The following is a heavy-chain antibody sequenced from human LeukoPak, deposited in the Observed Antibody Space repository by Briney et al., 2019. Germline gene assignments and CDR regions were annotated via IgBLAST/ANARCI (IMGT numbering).Heavy chain of an antibody. J-gene: IGHJ4*02. D-gene: IGHD3-10*01. CDR2: IYYSGST. Sequence: SETLSLTCTVSGGSISSYYWSWIRQPPGKGLEWIGYIYYSGSTNYNPSLKSRVTISVDTSKNQFSLKLSSVTAADTAMYYCARDKDYYGSGSYDYWGQGTLVTVSS. CDR1: GGSISSYY. CDR3: ARDKDYYGSGSYDY. V-gene: IGHV4-59*01.